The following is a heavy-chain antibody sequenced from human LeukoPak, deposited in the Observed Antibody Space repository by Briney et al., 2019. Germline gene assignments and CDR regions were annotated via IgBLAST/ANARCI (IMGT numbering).Heavy chain of an antibody. CDR3: ATYSSLNRREFQY. Sequence: GGSLRLSCATSGFTFTTYGMIWVRQAPGKGLEWVSGINWNSGNIGYADSVKGRFTISRDNAKNSLYLQMNSLRAEDTAVYYCATYSSLNRREFQYWGQGTLLTVSS. CDR2: INWNSGNI. CDR1: GFTFTTYG. D-gene: IGHD3-22*01. V-gene: IGHV3-20*04. J-gene: IGHJ1*01.